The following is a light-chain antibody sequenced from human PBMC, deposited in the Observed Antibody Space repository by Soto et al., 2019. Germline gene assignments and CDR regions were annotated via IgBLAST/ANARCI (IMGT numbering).Light chain of an antibody. CDR2: WAS. Sequence: DIVMTQSPDSLALSLGARATINCKSSQSVLYSSNNKNYFAWYQQKPGQPPKLLIYWASTRVSGVPDRVSGSGSGTEFTLTISSLQAEDVAVYYCQQYYSTPPTFGGGTKVEIQ. CDR1: QSVLYSSNNKNY. V-gene: IGKV4-1*01. J-gene: IGKJ4*01. CDR3: QQYYSTPPT.